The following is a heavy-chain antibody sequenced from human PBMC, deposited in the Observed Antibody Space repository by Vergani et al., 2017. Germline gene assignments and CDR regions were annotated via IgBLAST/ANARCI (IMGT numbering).Heavy chain of an antibody. CDR1: GFTFNRYG. CDR3: ARDLAYCHEGSCAL. D-gene: IGHD2-21*01. CDR2: VLFDGSNE. J-gene: IGHJ4*02. Sequence: QVQLVQSGGGVVQPGGSLRLSCVASGFTFNRYGMQWVRQAPGKGLEWVAYVLFDGSNEYYAESVKGRFIVSRDNSNDALYLQMNSLRTDDTAVYYCARDLAYCHEGSCALWGQGSVVTGSS. V-gene: IGHV3-30*02.